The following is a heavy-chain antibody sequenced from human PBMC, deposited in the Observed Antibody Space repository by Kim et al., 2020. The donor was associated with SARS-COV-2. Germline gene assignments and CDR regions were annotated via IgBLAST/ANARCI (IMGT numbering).Heavy chain of an antibody. J-gene: IGHJ3*02. CDR3: ARGATSDAFDI. Sequence: IHYQHPVKGRFTIPRDNAKHSLYLQMNSLRAEDTAVYYCARGATSDAFDIWGQGTMVTVSS. V-gene: IGHV3-21*01. CDR2: I.